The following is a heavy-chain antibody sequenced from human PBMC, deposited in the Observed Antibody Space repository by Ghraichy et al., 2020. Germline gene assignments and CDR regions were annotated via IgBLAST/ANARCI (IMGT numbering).Heavy chain of an antibody. CDR3: AIDLNYVGGVDDY. J-gene: IGHJ4*02. CDR2: ISSSSSYI. CDR1: GFTFSSYS. Sequence: GGSLRLSCAASGFTFSSYSMNWVRQAPGKGLEWVSSISSSSSYIYYADSVKGRFTISRDNAKNSLYLQMNSLRAEDTAVYYCAIDLNYVGGVDDYWGQGTLVTVSS. V-gene: IGHV3-21*01. D-gene: IGHD3-10*02.